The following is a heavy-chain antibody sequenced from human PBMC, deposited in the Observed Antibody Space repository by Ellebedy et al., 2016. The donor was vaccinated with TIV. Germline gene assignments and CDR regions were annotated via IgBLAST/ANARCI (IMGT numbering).Heavy chain of an antibody. CDR2: ISNGGDT. V-gene: IGHV3-23*01. J-gene: IGHJ4*02. CDR3: AKLGGVLSWYADY. CDR1: GFTFGCCA. D-gene: IGHD6-13*01. Sequence: PGGSLRLSCAASGFTFGCCAMSWVRQAPGKGLEWVSVISNGGDTNYADSVKGRFTISRNNSKNTLYLQMNSLRADDTAIYYCAKLGGVLSWYADYWGLGTLVTVSS.